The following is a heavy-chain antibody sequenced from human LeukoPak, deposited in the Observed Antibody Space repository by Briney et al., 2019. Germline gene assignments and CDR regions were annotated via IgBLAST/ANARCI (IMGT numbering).Heavy chain of an antibody. CDR3: ARQPRRHDAFDI. D-gene: IGHD6-6*01. CDR1: GFTFSSYA. J-gene: IGHJ3*02. V-gene: IGHV3-30-3*01. Sequence: GGSLRLSCAASGFTFSSYAMHWVRQAPGKGLEWVAVISYDGSNKYYADSVKGRFTISRDNSKNTLYLQMNSLRAEDTAVYYCARQPRRHDAFDIWGQGTMVTVSS. CDR2: ISYDGSNK.